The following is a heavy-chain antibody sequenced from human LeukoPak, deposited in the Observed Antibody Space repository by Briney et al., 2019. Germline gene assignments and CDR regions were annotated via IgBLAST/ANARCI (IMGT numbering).Heavy chain of an antibody. Sequence: SETLSLTCAAYGGSFSGYYWSWIRQPPGKGLEWIGEINHSGSTNYNPSLKSRVTISVDTSKNQFSLKLSSVTAADTAVYYCARGFDYDFWSGYYHYFDYWGQGTLVTVSS. J-gene: IGHJ4*02. CDR1: GGSFSGYY. CDR2: INHSGST. D-gene: IGHD3-3*01. V-gene: IGHV4-34*01. CDR3: ARGFDYDFWSGYYHYFDY.